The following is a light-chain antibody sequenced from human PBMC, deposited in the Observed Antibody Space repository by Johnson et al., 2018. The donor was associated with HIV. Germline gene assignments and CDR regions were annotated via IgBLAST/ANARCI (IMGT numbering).Light chain of an antibody. CDR1: SSTFGNGY. CDR2: KNN. Sequence: QSVLTQPPSVSAAPGQRVTISCSGASSTFGNGYISWYQLLPGSPPKLLVFKNNERPSGLPDRFSGSNSGTSATLDITGLQTGDEADYYCATWDTSLSTGGVFGTGTKVTVL. V-gene: IGLV1-51*02. CDR3: ATWDTSLSTGGV. J-gene: IGLJ1*01.